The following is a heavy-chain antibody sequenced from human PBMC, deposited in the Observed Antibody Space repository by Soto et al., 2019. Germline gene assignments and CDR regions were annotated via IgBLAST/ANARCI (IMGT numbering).Heavy chain of an antibody. V-gene: IGHV3-74*01. CDR2: INSDGSIT. D-gene: IGHD1-26*01. CDR1: GFTFNTHW. CDR3: ARAMTSVGAAAKGDF. J-gene: IGHJ4*02. Sequence: EVQLVESGGGLILPGGSLRLSCAASGFTFNTHWMHWVRQAPGKGLVWVSRINSDGSITDYADSVKGRFSISRDNPRNTPYLQMNSLSPEDTAVYYCARAMTSVGAAAKGDFWGQGTLVTVSS.